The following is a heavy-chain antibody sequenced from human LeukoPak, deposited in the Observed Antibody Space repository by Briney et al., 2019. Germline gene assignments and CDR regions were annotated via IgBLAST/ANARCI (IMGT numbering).Heavy chain of an antibody. CDR1: GGTFSSYA. J-gene: IGHJ6*02. V-gene: IGHV1-69*04. Sequence: ASVKVSCKASGGTFSSYAISWVRQAPGQGLEWMGRIIPIFGIANYAQKFQGRVTITADKSTSTAYMELSSLRSEDTAVYYCAREDRSPNYYYYYGMDVWGQGTTVTVSS. CDR3: AREDRSPNYYYYYGMDV. D-gene: IGHD1-14*01. CDR2: IIPIFGIA.